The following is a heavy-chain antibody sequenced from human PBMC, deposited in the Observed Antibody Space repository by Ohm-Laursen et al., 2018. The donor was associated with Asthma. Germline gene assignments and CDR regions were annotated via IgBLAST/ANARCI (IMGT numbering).Heavy chain of an antibody. CDR2: IYYSGIT. CDR3: ARGTFYYESTGYYFFDH. Sequence: SDTLSLTCPVSGDSISSGNNYWSWIRQHPGKGLEWIGYIYYSGITYSNPSLRSRVSISVDTSKNQFSLKLSPVTAADTAVYYCARGTFYYESTGYYFFDHWGQGALVTVSS. CDR1: GDSISSGNNY. D-gene: IGHD3-22*01. V-gene: IGHV4-31*03. J-gene: IGHJ4*02.